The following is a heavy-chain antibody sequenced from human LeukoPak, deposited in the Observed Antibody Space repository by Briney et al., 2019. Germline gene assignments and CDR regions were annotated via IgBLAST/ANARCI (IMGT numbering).Heavy chain of an antibody. CDR2: IRYDGRNK. CDR1: GFNFTSYG. CDR3: AKWADMTTNWFDP. J-gene: IGHJ5*02. V-gene: IGHV3-30*02. D-gene: IGHD4-11*01. Sequence: GGSLRLSCAASGFNFTSYGMHWVRQAPGKGLEWVAFIRYDGRNKYYVDSVKGRFTISRDNSKNTLYLQMNSLRAEDTAVYYCAKWADMTTNWFDPWGQGTLVTVSS.